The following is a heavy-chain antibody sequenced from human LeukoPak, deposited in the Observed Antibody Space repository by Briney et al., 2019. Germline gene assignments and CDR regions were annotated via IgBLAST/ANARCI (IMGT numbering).Heavy chain of an antibody. Sequence: ASVKVSCKASGYTFTGYYTHWVRQAPGQGLEWMGWINPNSGGTNYAQKFQGRVTMTRDTSISTAYMELSRLRSDDTAVYYCARTRRIAADGLGWFDPWGQGTLVTVSS. CDR3: ARTRRIAADGLGWFDP. D-gene: IGHD6-13*01. J-gene: IGHJ5*02. V-gene: IGHV1-2*02. CDR2: INPNSGGT. CDR1: GYTFTGYY.